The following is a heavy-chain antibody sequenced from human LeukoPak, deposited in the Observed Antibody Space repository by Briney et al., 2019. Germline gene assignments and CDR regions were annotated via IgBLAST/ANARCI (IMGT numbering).Heavy chain of an antibody. CDR3: ATAPNYDWVILHDAFDI. V-gene: IGHV1-24*01. CDR2: FDPEDGET. J-gene: IGHJ3*02. CDR1: GYTLTELS. Sequence: ASVKASCKVSGYTLTELSMHWVRQAPGKGLEWMGGFDPEDGETIYAQKFQGRVTMTEDTSTDTAYMELSSLRSEDTAVYYCATAPNYDWVILHDAFDIWGQGTMVTVSS. D-gene: IGHD3-22*01.